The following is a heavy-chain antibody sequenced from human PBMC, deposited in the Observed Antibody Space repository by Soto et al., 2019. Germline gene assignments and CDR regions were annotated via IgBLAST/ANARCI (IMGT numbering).Heavy chain of an antibody. J-gene: IGHJ6*02. CDR3: ARDIDNRDYYYGLDV. CDR1: GFVFKNYE. V-gene: IGHV3-48*03. Sequence: GGSLRLSCVASGFVFKNYEMNWVRQAPGKGLEWISYISNSGNTIYVADSMRGRFTISRDNAKNSLFLQMNSPRADDTAVYYCARDIDNRDYYYGLDVWGQGTTVTV. CDR2: ISNSGNTI. D-gene: IGHD1-20*01.